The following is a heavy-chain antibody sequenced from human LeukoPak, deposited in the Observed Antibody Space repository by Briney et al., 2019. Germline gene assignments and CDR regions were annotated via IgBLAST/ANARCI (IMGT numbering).Heavy chain of an antibody. J-gene: IGHJ4*02. V-gene: IGHV3-13*01. Sequence: GGSLRLSCAASGFTFSSYDMHWVRQATGKGLEWVSAIGTAGDTYYPGSVKGRFTISRDNSKNTLYLQMNSLRAEDTAVYYCARFIVGATGVNYWGQGTLVTVSS. CDR2: IGTAGDT. D-gene: IGHD1-26*01. CDR1: GFTFSSYD. CDR3: ARFIVGATGVNY.